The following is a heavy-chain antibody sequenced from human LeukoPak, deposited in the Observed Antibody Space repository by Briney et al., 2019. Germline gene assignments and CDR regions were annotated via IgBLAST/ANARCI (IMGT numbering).Heavy chain of an antibody. CDR1: GFTFSSYA. CDR2: TSSSSSYI. CDR3: ARRVRDYYYYYMDV. V-gene: IGHV3-21*01. D-gene: IGHD3-22*01. Sequence: PGGSLRLSCAASGFTFSSYAMSWVRQAPGKGLEWVSSTSSSSSYIYYADSVKGRFTISRDNAKNSLYLQMNSLRAEDTAVYYCARRVRDYYYYYMDVWGKGTTVTISS. J-gene: IGHJ6*03.